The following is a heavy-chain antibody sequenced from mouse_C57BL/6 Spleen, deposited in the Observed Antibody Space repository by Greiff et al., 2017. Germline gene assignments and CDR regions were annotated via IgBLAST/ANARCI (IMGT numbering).Heavy chain of an antibody. CDR2: IYPGDGDT. V-gene: IGHV1-80*01. CDR1: GYAFSSYW. J-gene: IGHJ2*01. Sequence: QVQLQQSGAELVKPGASVKISCKASGYAFSSYWMNWVKQRPGKGLEWIGQIYPGDGDTNYNGKFKGKATLTADKSSSTAYMQLSSLTSEDSAVYFCARGDYDYDEEGRYLDYWGQGTTLTVSS. D-gene: IGHD2-4*01. CDR3: ARGDYDYDEEGRYLDY.